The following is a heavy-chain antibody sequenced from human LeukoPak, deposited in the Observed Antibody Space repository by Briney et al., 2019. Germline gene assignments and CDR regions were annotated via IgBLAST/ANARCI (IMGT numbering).Heavy chain of an antibody. V-gene: IGHV4-34*01. D-gene: IGHD2/OR15-2a*01. CDR2: INHSGST. CDR3: ATRILVALGGFDP. CDR1: GGSFSGYY. Sequence: PSETLSLTCAVYGGSFSGYYWSWIRQPPGKGLEWIGEINHSGSTNYNPSLKSRVTISVDTSKNQFSLKLSSVTAADTAVYYCATRILVALGGFDPWGQGTLVTASS. J-gene: IGHJ5*02.